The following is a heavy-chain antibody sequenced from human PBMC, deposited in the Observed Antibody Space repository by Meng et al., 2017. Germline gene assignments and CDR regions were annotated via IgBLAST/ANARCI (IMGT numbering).Heavy chain of an antibody. D-gene: IGHD2-15*01. J-gene: IGHJ5*02. V-gene: IGHV1-69*01. CDR3: AKEVDNWFDP. CDR1: GGTFSSYA. CDR2: IIPIFATA. Sequence: QVQLVRSGAELQKPGSSVKASCKASGGTFSSYAISWVRQAPGQGLEWMGGIIPIFATANYAQKFQGRVTITADESTSTAYMELSSLRSEDTAVYYCAKEVDNWFDPWGQGTLVTVSS.